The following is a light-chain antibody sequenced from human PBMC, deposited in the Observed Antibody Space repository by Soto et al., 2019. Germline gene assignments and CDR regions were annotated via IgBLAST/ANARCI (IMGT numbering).Light chain of an antibody. J-gene: IGKJ1*01. CDR2: GAS. Sequence: EIVLTQSPGTLSVSPGERATLSCRASQSVISTYLAWYQQKPGQAPRLLIYGASSRATGIQDRFSGSGSGTDFTLTISGLGPEDFAVYYCQQYGNSPTFGQGTKVEIK. V-gene: IGKV3-20*01. CDR3: QQYGNSPT. CDR1: QSVISTY.